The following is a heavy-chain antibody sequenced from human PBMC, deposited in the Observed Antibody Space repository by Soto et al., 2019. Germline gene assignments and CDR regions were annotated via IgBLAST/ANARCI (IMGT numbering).Heavy chain of an antibody. CDR3: AKDLGSGYRFDY. J-gene: IGHJ4*02. Sequence: ASVKVSCKASDYTFTSYAISWVRPAPGQGLEWMGGIQTDNDHASFAQKFEGRVTMTTDTSTRTVYMELRDLSSDFTAVYYCAKDLGSGYRFDYWGQGTPVTVSS. D-gene: IGHD3-9*01. CDR2: IQTDNDHA. CDR1: DYTFTSYA. V-gene: IGHV1-18*01.